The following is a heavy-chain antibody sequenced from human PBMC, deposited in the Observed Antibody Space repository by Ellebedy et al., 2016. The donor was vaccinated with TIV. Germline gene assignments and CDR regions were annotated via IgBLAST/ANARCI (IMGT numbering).Heavy chain of an antibody. CDR3: ARGVRERTPFNWFAP. CDR1: GYTFTTYD. J-gene: IGHJ5*02. CDR2: MNPNSGNT. Sequence: ASVKVSCKASGYTFTTYDVHWVRQVAGQGLEWMGWMNPNSGNTGYAKRFQGRVSMTRDTSITTAYMDLSSLTYEDTAVYYCARGVRERTPFNWFAPWGQGTLVTVAS. D-gene: IGHD1-26*01. V-gene: IGHV1-8*01.